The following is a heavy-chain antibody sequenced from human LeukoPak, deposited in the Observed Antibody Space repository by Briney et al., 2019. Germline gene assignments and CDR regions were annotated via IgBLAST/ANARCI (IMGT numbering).Heavy chain of an antibody. Sequence: SETLSLTCTVSGGSISGSYWSWIRQPPGKGLEWIAYMYNSGSTNYNPSLKSRVTISIDTSKNQFSLKLSSLTAADAAIYYCARGIESYGDYGYWGRGILVTVSS. V-gene: IGHV4-59*01. J-gene: IGHJ4*02. CDR2: MYNSGST. CDR1: GGSISGSY. CDR3: ARGIESYGDYGY. D-gene: IGHD4-17*01.